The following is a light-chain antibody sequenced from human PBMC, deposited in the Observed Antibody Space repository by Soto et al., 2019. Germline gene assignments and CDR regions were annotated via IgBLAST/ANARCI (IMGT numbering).Light chain of an antibody. V-gene: IGKV2-28*01. CDR1: QSLLHSDGYNY. CDR2: LGS. CDR3: MQALQTPPT. Sequence: DIVMTQSPLSLPVTPGEPASISCKSSQSLLHSDGYNYLDWYLQKPGQSPQLLIYLGSNRASGVPDRFSGSGSGTDFTLKISRVEAEDVGVYLCMQALQTPPTFGQGTKVEFK. J-gene: IGKJ1*01.